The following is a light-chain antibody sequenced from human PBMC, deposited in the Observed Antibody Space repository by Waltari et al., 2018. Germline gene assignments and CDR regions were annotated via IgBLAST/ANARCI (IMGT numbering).Light chain of an antibody. CDR2: EVS. CDR3: SSYTSSSTVI. CDR1: SSDVGAYKY. Sequence: QSALTQPASVSGSPGQSITISCTGTSSDVGAYKYVSWYQQHPGKAPKVMIYEVSNRPSGVSNRFSGPKSGNTASLTISGLQAEDEAHYYCSSYTSSSTVIFGGGTTLTVL. V-gene: IGLV2-14*01. J-gene: IGLJ2*01.